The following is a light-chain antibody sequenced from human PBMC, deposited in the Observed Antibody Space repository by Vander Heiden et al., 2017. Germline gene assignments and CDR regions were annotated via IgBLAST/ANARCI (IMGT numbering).Light chain of an antibody. CDR1: QSILFSSNNKNY. CDR2: WAS. CDR3: QQYYSTPYT. V-gene: IGKV4-1*01. J-gene: IGKJ2*01. Sequence: DIVVTQSPDSLAASLGERATISCKSSQSILFSSNNKNYLAWYQQKPGQPPNLLIYWASTRESGVPDRFSGSGSGTDFTLTISSLQAEDVAVYYCQQYYSTPYTFGQGTKLEIK.